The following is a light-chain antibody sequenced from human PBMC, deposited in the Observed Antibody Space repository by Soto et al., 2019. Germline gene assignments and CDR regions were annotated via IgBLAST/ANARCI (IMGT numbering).Light chain of an antibody. CDR3: QQYGDSPPAWT. J-gene: IGKJ1*01. CDR1: HSVSSNF. Sequence: VLTQSPGTLSLSPGERATVSCRASHSVSSNFLAWYQHKPGLPPRLLIYGASTRATGTPDRFSGSGSGTDFTLTISRLEPEDFAVYYCQQYGDSPPAWTFGQGTKMEIK. CDR2: GAS. V-gene: IGKV3-20*01.